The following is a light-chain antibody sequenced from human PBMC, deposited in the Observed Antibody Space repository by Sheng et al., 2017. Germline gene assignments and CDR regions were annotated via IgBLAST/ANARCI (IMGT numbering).Light chain of an antibody. CDR1: QSVSTW. Sequence: DIQMTQSPSTLSASVGDRVSITCRASQSVSTWLAWYQQKPGKVPKRLIYAASSLQSAVPSRFSGSGSGTEFTLTINSLQPEDFTTYYCLLHNCYRHFGPGTKVDIK. CDR3: LLHNCYRH. V-gene: IGKV1-5*01. J-gene: IGKJ3*01. CDR2: AAS.